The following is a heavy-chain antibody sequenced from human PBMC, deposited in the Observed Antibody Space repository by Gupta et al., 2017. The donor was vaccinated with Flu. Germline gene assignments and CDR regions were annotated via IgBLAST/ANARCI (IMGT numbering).Heavy chain of an antibody. D-gene: IGHD3-16*01. CDR3: ARRSTPSANHYYYYAMDV. CDR2: IWYDGSNK. Sequence: QAPGKGLEWVAFIWYDGSNKYYADSVKGRFTISRDNSKNTLYLQMNSLRAADSAVYYCARRSTPSANHYYYYAMDVWGQGTTVTVS. V-gene: IGHV3-33*01. J-gene: IGHJ6*02.